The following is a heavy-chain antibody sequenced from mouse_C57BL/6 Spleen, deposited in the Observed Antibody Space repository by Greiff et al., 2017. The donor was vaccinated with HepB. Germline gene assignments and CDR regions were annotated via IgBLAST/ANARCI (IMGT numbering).Heavy chain of an antibody. CDR3: ASPPIY. V-gene: IGHV3-6*01. D-gene: IGHD6-5*01. CDR2: ISYDGSN. Sequence: VQLQQSGPGLVKPSQSLSLTCSVTGYSITSGYYWNWIRQFPGNKLEWMGYISYDGSNNYNPSLKNRISITRDTSKNQFFLKLNSVTTEDTATYYCASPPIYWGQGTLVTVSA. J-gene: IGHJ3*01. CDR1: GYSITSGYY.